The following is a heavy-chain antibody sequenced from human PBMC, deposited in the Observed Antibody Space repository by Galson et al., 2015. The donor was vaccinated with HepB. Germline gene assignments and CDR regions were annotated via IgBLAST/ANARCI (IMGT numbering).Heavy chain of an antibody. CDR3: ARDSQYDSTWEDKHFYYGMDV. CDR2: ISFDGSDK. Sequence: SLRLSCAASGFTFSSSGMHWVRQAPGKGLEWVAVISFDGSDKYYADSVKGRFTISRDNSKNTLYLQMNSLRAEDTAVYYCARDSQYDSTWEDKHFYYGMDVWGQGTTVTVSS. J-gene: IGHJ6*02. V-gene: IGHV3-30*03. D-gene: IGHD6-13*01. CDR1: GFTFSSSG.